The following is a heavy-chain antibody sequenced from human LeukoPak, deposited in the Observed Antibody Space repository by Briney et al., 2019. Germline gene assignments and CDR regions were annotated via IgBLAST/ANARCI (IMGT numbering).Heavy chain of an antibody. D-gene: IGHD5-24*01. Sequence: ASVKVSCKASGYTFTGYYMHWVRQAPGQGLEWMGWINPNSGGTNYAQKFQGRVTITRDTSASTAYMELSSLRSEDMAVYYCARGRGGYATAFDYWGQGTLVTVSS. V-gene: IGHV1-2*02. CDR2: INPNSGGT. CDR1: GYTFTGYY. CDR3: ARGRGGYATAFDY. J-gene: IGHJ4*02.